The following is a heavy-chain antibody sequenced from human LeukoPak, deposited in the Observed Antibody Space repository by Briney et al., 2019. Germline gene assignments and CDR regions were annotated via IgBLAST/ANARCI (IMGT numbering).Heavy chain of an antibody. J-gene: IGHJ4*02. D-gene: IGHD3-22*01. CDR3: ARGPSNYYDSPPPYLDY. Sequence: SETLSLTCTVYGGSFSDYYWSWIRQPPGKGLEWIGEINHSGRTSYNPSLKSRVTISVDTSKNQFSLKLSSVTAADTAVYYCARGPSNYYDSPPPYLDYWGQGTLVTVSS. CDR1: GGSFSDYY. CDR2: INHSGRT. V-gene: IGHV4-34*01.